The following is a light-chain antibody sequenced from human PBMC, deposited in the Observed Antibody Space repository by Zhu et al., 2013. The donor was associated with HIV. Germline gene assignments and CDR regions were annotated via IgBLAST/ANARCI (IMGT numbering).Light chain of an antibody. CDR2: EVN. CDR3: SSYAGRNTLL. CDR1: SSDVGGYNY. V-gene: IGLV2-8*01. J-gene: IGLJ3*02. Sequence: QSALTQPPSASGSPGQSVTISCTGTSSDVGGYNYVSWYQQRPGKAPKLIIYEVNKRPSGVPYRFSGSKSGNMASLTISGLQAEDEADYYCSSYAGRNTLLFGGGTKLTVL.